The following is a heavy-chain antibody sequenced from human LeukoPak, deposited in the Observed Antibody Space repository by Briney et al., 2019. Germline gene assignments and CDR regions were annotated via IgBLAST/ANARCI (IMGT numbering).Heavy chain of an antibody. CDR1: GGSVRSGSYY. J-gene: IGHJ3*02. CDR3: ARDYVFDNSGSWIHAIDI. Sequence: SETLSLTCTVSGGSVRSGSYYWNWIRQPPGKGLEWIGFIYYTGSANYNPSLKSRVTISADTSKNQFSLKLNSVTAADTAIYYCARDYVFDNSGSWIHAIDIWGQGTMVTVSS. CDR2: IYYTGSA. V-gene: IGHV4-61*01. D-gene: IGHD3-22*01.